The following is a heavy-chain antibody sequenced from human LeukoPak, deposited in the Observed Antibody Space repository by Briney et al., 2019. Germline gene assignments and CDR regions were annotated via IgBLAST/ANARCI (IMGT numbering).Heavy chain of an antibody. J-gene: IGHJ4*02. Sequence: GGSLRLSCAASGFSFSSYSMNWVRQAPGKGLEWVSYISSSSTTIYYADSVKGRFTISRDNAKNSLYLQMHSLRAEDTAVYYCAKLRGYSYGSWGQGTLVTVSS. V-gene: IGHV3-48*04. CDR2: ISSSSTTI. CDR3: AKLRGYSYGS. D-gene: IGHD5-18*01. CDR1: GFSFSSYS.